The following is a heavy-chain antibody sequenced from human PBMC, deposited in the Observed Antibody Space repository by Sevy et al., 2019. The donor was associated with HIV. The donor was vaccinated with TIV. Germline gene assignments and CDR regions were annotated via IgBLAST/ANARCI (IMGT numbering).Heavy chain of an antibody. D-gene: IGHD5-18*01. Sequence: GESLKISCAASGFTFSSYWMSWVRQAPGKGLEWVANIKQDGSEKYYVDSVKGRFTISRDNAKNSLYLQMNSLRAEDTAVYYCARPPTNTARGPYYYYYGMDVWGQGTTVTVSS. V-gene: IGHV3-7*01. J-gene: IGHJ6*02. CDR3: ARPPTNTARGPYYYYYGMDV. CDR1: GFTFSSYW. CDR2: IKQDGSEK.